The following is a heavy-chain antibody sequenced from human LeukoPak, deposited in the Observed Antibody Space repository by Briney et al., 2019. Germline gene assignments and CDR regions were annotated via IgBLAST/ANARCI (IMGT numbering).Heavy chain of an antibody. D-gene: IGHD2/OR15-2a*01. V-gene: IGHV3-66*01. CDR1: GFTFRNAW. Sequence: GGSLRLSCAASGFTFRNAWMSWVRQAPGKGLEWVSLIHIGGSTYYAESVKGRFTISRDNSQNTVFLQMNSLTAEDTAVYYCASRGQGFYSWYFALWGRGTLVTVSS. J-gene: IGHJ2*01. CDR2: IHIGGST. CDR3: ASRGQGFYSWYFAL.